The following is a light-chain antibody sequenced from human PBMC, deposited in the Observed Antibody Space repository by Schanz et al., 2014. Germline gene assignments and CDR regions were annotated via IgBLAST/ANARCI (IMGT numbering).Light chain of an antibody. Sequence: QSALTQPASVSGSPGQSITISCTGTSSDVGGYNYVSWYQQHPGKAPKLMIYEGSKRPSGVSNRFSGSKSGNTASLTISGLQAEDEADYYCSSYAGSNNFRFGGGTKLTVL. CDR2: EGS. CDR3: SSYAGSNNFR. CDR1: SSDVGGYNY. V-gene: IGLV2-14*01. J-gene: IGLJ2*01.